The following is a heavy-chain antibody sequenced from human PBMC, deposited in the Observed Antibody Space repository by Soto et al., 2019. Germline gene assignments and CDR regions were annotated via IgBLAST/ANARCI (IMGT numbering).Heavy chain of an antibody. Sequence: QVQLVQSGAEVKKPGASVKVSCKASGYTFTSYGISWVRQAPGQGLEWMGWISAYNGNTNYAQKLQGRVTMTTDTSTSTVYMELRSLRSDDTAVYYCAREQYSSSWYRGYYYDYGMDVWGQGTTVTVSS. D-gene: IGHD6-13*01. CDR3: AREQYSSSWYRGYYYDYGMDV. CDR1: GYTFTSYG. CDR2: ISAYNGNT. V-gene: IGHV1-18*01. J-gene: IGHJ6*02.